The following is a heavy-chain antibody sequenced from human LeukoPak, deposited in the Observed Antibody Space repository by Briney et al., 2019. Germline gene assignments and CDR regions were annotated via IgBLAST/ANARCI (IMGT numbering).Heavy chain of an antibody. V-gene: IGHV4-39*01. D-gene: IGHD1-26*01. CDR2: IYYSGST. Sequence: SETXSXTXTXXGGXISSSSYYWGWIRQPPGKGLEWIGSIYYSGSTYYNPSLKSRVTISVDTSKNQFSLKLSSVTAADTAVYYCARPGVYSGTTIDWGQGTLVTVSS. CDR1: GGXISSSSYY. J-gene: IGHJ4*02. CDR3: ARPGVYSGTTID.